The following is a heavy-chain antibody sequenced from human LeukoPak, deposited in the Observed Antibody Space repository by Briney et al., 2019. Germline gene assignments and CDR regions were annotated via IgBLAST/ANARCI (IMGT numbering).Heavy chain of an antibody. CDR3: ARGVAAAGIGY. CDR1: GGSISSSNW. D-gene: IGHD6-13*01. Sequence: SETLSLTCAVSGGSISSSNWWSWVRQPPGKGLEWIGYIYYSGSTNYNPSLKSRVTISVDTSKNQFSLKLSSVTAADTAVYYCARGVAAAGIGYWGQGTLVTVSS. CDR2: IYYSGST. J-gene: IGHJ4*02. V-gene: IGHV4-4*02.